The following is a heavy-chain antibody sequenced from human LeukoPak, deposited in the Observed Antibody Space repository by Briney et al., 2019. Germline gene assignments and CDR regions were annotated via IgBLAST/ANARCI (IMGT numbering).Heavy chain of an antibody. CDR1: GGSFSGYY. Sequence: SETLPLTCAVYGGSFSGYYWSWIRQPPGKGLEWIGEINHSGGTNYNPSLKSRVTISVDTSKNQFSLKLSSVTAADTAVYYCARSLQIIAAGYNWFDPWGQGTLVTVSS. CDR2: INHSGGT. D-gene: IGHD6-13*01. V-gene: IGHV4-34*01. CDR3: ARSLQIIAAGYNWFDP. J-gene: IGHJ5*02.